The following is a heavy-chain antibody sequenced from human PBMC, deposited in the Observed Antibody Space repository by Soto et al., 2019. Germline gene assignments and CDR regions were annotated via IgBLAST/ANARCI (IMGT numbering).Heavy chain of an antibody. CDR1: GGTFSSYV. V-gene: IGHV1-69*01. J-gene: IGHJ5*02. CDR3: ATVDRSVALVGWFDP. Sequence: QVHLEQSGAEVKKPGSSVKVSCKFSGGTFSSYVIIWVRQAPGQGLEWMGGIIPVSGTANYAQKFHGRATISADAATNTAYMELSSVRFDDTAVYYCATVDRSVALVGWFDPWGQGTLVTVSS. D-gene: IGHD2-8*02. CDR2: IIPVSGTA.